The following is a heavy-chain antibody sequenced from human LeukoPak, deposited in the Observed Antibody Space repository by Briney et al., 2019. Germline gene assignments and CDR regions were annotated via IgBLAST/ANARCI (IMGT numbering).Heavy chain of an antibody. J-gene: IGHJ4*02. V-gene: IGHV3-23*01. CDR3: AEPEGGYYDIRPD. CDR1: GFTFSSYA. Sequence: GGSLRLSCAASGFTFSSYAMSWVRQAPGKGMEWVSAISGSGGSTYYADSVKGRFTISRDNSKNTLYLQMNSLRAEDTAVYYCAEPEGGYYDIRPDWGQGTLVTVSS. D-gene: IGHD3-22*01. CDR2: ISGSGGST.